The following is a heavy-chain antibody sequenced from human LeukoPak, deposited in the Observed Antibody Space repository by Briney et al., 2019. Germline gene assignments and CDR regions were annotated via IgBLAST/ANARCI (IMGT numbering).Heavy chain of an antibody. J-gene: IGHJ4*02. CDR2: IKQDGSDK. CDR1: GFTFNNYW. V-gene: IGHV3-7*01. D-gene: IGHD1-14*01. Sequence: GGSLRLSCAVSGFTFNNYWMTWVRQAPGKGLEWVGNIKQDGSDKNYMDSVKGRFTISRDNTKNSVYLQMSSLRAEDTAVYYCAREVWGPEYWGQGTLVTVSS. CDR3: AREVWGPEY.